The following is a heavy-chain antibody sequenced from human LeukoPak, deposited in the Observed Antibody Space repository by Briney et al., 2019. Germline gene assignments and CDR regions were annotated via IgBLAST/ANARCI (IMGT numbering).Heavy chain of an antibody. CDR3: SIFPEQHGSGLYWFDP. J-gene: IGHJ5*02. V-gene: IGHV3-23*01. D-gene: IGHD6-19*01. CDR2: IGPSGSRR. Sequence: GGSLRLSSAAPGFTFNNNTVSWVCQDPGKGLDWVSGIGPSGSRRCYEGSVKGRCNVSRDNPRNHWYLQSTSARVEYTGGDYGSIFPEQHGSGLYWFDPWGQGTVVTVFS. CDR1: GFTFNNNT.